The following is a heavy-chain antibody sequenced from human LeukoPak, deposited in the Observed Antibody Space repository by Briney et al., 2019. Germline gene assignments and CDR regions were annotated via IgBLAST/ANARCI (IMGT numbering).Heavy chain of an antibody. D-gene: IGHD6-19*01. CDR1: GFTFSSYW. Sequence: GGSLRLSCAASGFTFSSYWMSWVRQAPGKGLEWVARIKQDGSEKYYVDSVKGRFTISRNNAKNSLYMQMTRLRAEGTRVYKCAIQQWLAPPIDYWGQGTLVTVSS. V-gene: IGHV3-7*01. CDR2: IKQDGSEK. CDR3: AIQQWLAPPIDY. J-gene: IGHJ4*02.